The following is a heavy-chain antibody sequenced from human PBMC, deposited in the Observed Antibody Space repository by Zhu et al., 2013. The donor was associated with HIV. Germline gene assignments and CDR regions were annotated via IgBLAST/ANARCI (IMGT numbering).Heavy chain of an antibody. J-gene: IGHJ4*02. CDR1: GGSFSGYY. CDR3: ARDRGGFGIVATTFDY. V-gene: IGHV4-34*01. CDR2: INHSGST. D-gene: IGHD5-12*01. Sequence: QVQLQQWGAGLLKPSETLSLTCAVYGGSFSGYYWSWIRQPPGKGLEWIGEINHSGSTNYNPSLKSRVTISVDTSKNQFSLKLSSVTAADTAVYYCARDRGGFGIVATTFDYWGQGTLVTVSS.